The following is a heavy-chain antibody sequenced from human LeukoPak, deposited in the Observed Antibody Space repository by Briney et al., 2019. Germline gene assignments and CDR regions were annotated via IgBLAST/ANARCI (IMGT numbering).Heavy chain of an antibody. CDR3: ARDRDSYSSSNWFDP. J-gene: IGHJ5*02. V-gene: IGHV1-18*01. CDR1: GYTFTTYG. CDR2: ISGYNGNT. D-gene: IGHD6-13*01. Sequence: ASVKVSCKASGYTFTTYGITWVRQAPGQGLEWMGWISGYNGNTNYAQKLQGRVTMTTDTSTSTAYMELGSLRSDDTAVYYCARDRDSYSSSNWFDPWGQGTLVTVSS.